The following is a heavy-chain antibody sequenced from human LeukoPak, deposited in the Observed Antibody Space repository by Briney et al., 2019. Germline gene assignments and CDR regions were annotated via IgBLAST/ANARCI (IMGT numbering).Heavy chain of an antibody. J-gene: IGHJ6*02. CDR2: IYYSGST. CDR3: ARGYSSGWYWGPRGMDV. V-gene: IGHV4-59*08. Sequence: SETLSLTYTVSGGSISSYYWSWIRQPPGKGLEWIGYIYYSGSTNYNPPLKSRITISVDTSKNQFSLKLSSVTAADTAVYYCARGYSSGWYWGPRGMDVWGQGTTVTVSS. D-gene: IGHD6-19*01. CDR1: GGSISSYY.